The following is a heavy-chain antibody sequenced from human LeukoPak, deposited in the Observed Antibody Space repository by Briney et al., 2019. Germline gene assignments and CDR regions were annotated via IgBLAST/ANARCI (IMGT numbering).Heavy chain of an antibody. J-gene: IGHJ4*02. D-gene: IGHD2-2*01. CDR2: IYYSGST. CDR3: ARQVPYTSRPDY. CDR1: GDSIDIYY. V-gene: IGHV4-59*08. Sequence: SETLSLTCTVSGDSIDIYYWTWIRQPPGKGLEWIGCIYYSGSTNYNPSLKSRVTISVDTSKNQFSLKLDSATAADTAVYYCARQVPYTSRPDYWGQGTLVTVSS.